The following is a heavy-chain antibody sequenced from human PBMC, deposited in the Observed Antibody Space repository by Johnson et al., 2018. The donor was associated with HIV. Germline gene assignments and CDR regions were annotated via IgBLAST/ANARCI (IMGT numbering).Heavy chain of an antibody. V-gene: IGHV3-30-3*01. D-gene: IGHD2-8*02. CDR1: GFTFSSYA. Sequence: QVQLVESGGGVVQPGRSLRLSCAASGFTFSSYAMHWVRQAPGKGLEWVAVISYYGSNKYYADSVKGRFTISRDNSKNTLYLQMNSLRAEDTAVYYCARDNEDIVLVGAFDIWGQGTMVTVSS. CDR3: ARDNEDIVLVGAFDI. J-gene: IGHJ3*02. CDR2: ISYYGSNK.